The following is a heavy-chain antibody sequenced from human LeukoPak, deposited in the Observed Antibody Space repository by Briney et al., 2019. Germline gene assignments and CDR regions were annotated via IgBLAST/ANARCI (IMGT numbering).Heavy chain of an antibody. Sequence: SETLSLTCAVSGVSVSDYYWSWIRQAPGKGLEWVGYIYYTGSTSYNPPPTSRVTMSADTSKNPFSLQLSSLTAADTAVHYCASRKTATESSGPGTPVTVSS. V-gene: IGHV4-59*02. CDR3: ASRKTATES. J-gene: IGHJ5*02. CDR2: IYYTGST. CDR1: GVSVSDYY.